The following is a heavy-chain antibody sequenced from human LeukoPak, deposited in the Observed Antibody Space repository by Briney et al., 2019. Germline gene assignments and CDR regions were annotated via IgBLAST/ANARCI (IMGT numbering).Heavy chain of an antibody. CDR3: ARVRDDYVFSI. Sequence: SETLSLTCTVSGGSISSYYWSWIRQPPGKGLEWIGYIYYSGSTNYNPSLKSRVTISVDTSKNQFSLKLGSVTAADTAVYYCARVRDDYVFSIWGQGTMVTVSS. D-gene: IGHD3-16*01. J-gene: IGHJ3*02. V-gene: IGHV4-59*01. CDR2: IYYSGST. CDR1: GGSISSYY.